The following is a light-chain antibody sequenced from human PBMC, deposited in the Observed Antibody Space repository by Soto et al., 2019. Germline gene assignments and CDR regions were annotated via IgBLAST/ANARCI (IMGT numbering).Light chain of an antibody. CDR3: QQYDNIPRT. V-gene: IGKV1-33*01. J-gene: IGKJ1*01. Sequence: DIQMTQSPSFLSASVGDRVTITCQASQEISNYLNWYQQKAGKAPKLLIYDASNLETGVPSRFSGSGSGTDFTFTISSLQPEDIATYYCQQYDNIPRTFGQGTKVEIK. CDR2: DAS. CDR1: QEISNY.